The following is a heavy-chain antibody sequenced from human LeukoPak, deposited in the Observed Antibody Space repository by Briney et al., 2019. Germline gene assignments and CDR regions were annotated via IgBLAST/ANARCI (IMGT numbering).Heavy chain of an antibody. D-gene: IGHD1-26*01. J-gene: IGHJ6*03. CDR2: IYTSGST. CDR1: GGSISSGSYF. CDR3: ARSNSGSYNYYYYYMDV. Sequence: SETLSLTCTVSGGSISSGSYFWSWIRQPAGKGLEWIGRIYTSGSTNYNPSLKSRVTILVDTSKNQFSLKLSSVTAADTAVYYCARSNSGSYNYYYYYMDVWGKGTTVTVSS. V-gene: IGHV4-61*02.